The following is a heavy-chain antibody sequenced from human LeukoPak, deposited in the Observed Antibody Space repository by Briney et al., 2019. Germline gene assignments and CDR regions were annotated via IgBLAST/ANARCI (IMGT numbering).Heavy chain of an antibody. CDR2: IYPGDSDT. CDR1: GYRFTNYW. V-gene: IGHV5-51*01. J-gene: IGHJ4*02. CDR3: ARASRDGYNQNFDH. D-gene: IGHD5-24*01. Sequence: GESLKISCKGSGYRFTNYWIGWVRQMPGKGLEWMGIIYPGDSDTRYDPSFQGQVTISADMSTSTAYLQWSSLRASDTAMYYCARASRDGYNQNFDHWGQGTLVTVSS.